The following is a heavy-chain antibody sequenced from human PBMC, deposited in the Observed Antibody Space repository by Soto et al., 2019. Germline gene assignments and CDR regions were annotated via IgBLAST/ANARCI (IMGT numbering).Heavy chain of an antibody. V-gene: IGHV1-46*01. J-gene: IGHJ6*02. Sequence: ASVKVSCKASGYTFTSYYMHWVRQAPGQGLEWMGIINPSGGSTIYAQKFQGRVTMTRDTSTSTVYMELSSLRSEDTAVYYCARAGAYCSSTSCSTRTLYYYYYGMDVGGQGTTVTVSS. CDR1: GYTFTSYY. D-gene: IGHD2-2*02. CDR3: ARAGAYCSSTSCSTRTLYYYYYGMDV. CDR2: INPSGGST.